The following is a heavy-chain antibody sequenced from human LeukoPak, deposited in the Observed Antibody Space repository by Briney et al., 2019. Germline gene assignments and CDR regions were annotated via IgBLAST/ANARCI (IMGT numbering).Heavy chain of an antibody. CDR2: IYHSGST. D-gene: IGHD6-19*01. CDR3: ARDKVQGQWLGTDDAFDI. Sequence: SETLSLTCAVSGGSISNGGYSWSWIRQPPGKGLEWIGYIYHSGSTYYNPSLKSRVTISVDRSKNQFSLKLSSVTAADTAVYYCARDKVQGQWLGTDDAFDIWGQGTMVTVSS. CDR1: GGSISNGGYS. J-gene: IGHJ3*02. V-gene: IGHV4-30-2*01.